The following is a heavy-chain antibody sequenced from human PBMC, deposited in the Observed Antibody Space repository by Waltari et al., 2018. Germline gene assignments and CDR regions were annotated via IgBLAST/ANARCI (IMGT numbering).Heavy chain of an antibody. CDR2: ISASGGIR. D-gene: IGHD2-8*02. V-gene: IGHV3-23*01. Sequence: DVQWLESGGGLAQPGGSLRLSCAASGFTSSSYTLAWFRQAPGKGLEGVSVISASGGIRYYTGSVRGRFTISRDNSKNTLYLEMSSLTVEDTALYYCAKKVTFDPTGGFDIWGQGTRVTVSS. CDR3: AKKVTFDPTGGFDI. J-gene: IGHJ3*02. CDR1: GFTSSSYT.